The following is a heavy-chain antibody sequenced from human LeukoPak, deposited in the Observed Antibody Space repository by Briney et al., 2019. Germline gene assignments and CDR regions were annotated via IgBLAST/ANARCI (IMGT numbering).Heavy chain of an antibody. CDR3: ARVGPIGYYDTSGYKENDY. V-gene: IGHV1-18*01. J-gene: IGHJ4*02. Sequence: ASVKVSCKASGYTFTSYGISWVRQAPGQGLEWMGWISAYNGNTNYAQKFQGRVTMTTDTSTSTAYMELRSLRSDDTAVYYCARVGPIGYYDTSGYKENDYWGQGTLVTVSS. D-gene: IGHD3-22*01. CDR1: GYTFTSYG. CDR2: ISAYNGNT.